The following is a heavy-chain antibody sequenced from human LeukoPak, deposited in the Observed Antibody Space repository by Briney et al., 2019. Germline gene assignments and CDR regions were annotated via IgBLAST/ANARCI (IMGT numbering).Heavy chain of an antibody. CDR2: ISGSGGST. J-gene: IGHJ4*02. CDR1: GFTFSSYA. CDR3: TKDTTPICTGIDY. V-gene: IGHV3-23*01. D-gene: IGHD3-10*02. Sequence: PGGSLRLSCAASGFTFSSYAMSWVRQAPGKGLEWVSAISGSGGSTYYADSVKGRFTISRDNSKNTLYLQMNSLRAEDTAVYYCTKDTTPICTGIDYWGQGTLVTVSS.